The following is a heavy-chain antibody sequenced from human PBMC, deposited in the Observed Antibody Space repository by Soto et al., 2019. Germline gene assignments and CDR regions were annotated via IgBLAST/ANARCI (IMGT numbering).Heavy chain of an antibody. J-gene: IGHJ3*02. D-gene: IGHD5-12*01. CDR2: IHAGNGYT. CDR3: SRVQYSGFDYKRAFDI. CDR1: GYTVGHYA. Sequence: QVQLVQSGAQVKKPGASAKVSCKASGYTVGHYAMPWVRQAPGRRLEWMGWIHAGNGYTKYSPSFQGRGTITMDTSASTGNMDQSSLGYEATALCYWSRVQYSGFDYKRAFDIGGDGTTVTISS. V-gene: IGHV1-3*01.